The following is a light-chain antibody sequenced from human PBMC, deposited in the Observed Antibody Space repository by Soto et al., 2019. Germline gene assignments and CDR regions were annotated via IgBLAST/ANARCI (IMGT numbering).Light chain of an antibody. J-gene: IGLJ1*01. CDR1: SSDVGGYNY. V-gene: IGLV2-14*01. CDR2: DVS. Sequence: QSVLTQPASVSGSPGQSITISCTGTSSDVGGYNYVSWYQQHPGKAPKLVIYDVSNRPSGVSNRFSGSKSGNTASLTISGLQAEDEAEYYCNSYTSSSTYVFRTGTKVPVL. CDR3: NSYTSSSTYV.